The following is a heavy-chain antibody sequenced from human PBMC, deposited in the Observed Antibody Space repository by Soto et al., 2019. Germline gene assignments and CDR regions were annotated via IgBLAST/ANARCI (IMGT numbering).Heavy chain of an antibody. D-gene: IGHD1-26*01. CDR2: IKQDGSEK. V-gene: IGHV3-7*03. CDR1: GFTFSSYW. Sequence: LRLSCAASGFTFSSYWMSWVRQAPGKGLEWVANIKQDGSEKYYVDSVKGRFTVSRDNAKSSLYLQMDSLRAEDTAVYYCARGTPTPGIDSWGQGTLVTVSS. J-gene: IGHJ4*02. CDR3: ARGTPTPGIDS.